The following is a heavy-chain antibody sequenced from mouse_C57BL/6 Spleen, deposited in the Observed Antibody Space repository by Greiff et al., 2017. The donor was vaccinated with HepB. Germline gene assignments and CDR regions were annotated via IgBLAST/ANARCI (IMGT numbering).Heavy chain of an antibody. J-gene: IGHJ3*01. CDR3: TRKRGYGSSYDY. CDR2: ISSGGDYI. D-gene: IGHD1-1*01. V-gene: IGHV5-9-1*02. Sequence: EVQGVESGEGLVKPGGSLKLSCAASGFTFSSYAMSWVRQTPEKRLEWVAYISSGGDYIYYADTVKGRFTISRDNARNTLYLQMSSLKSEDTAMYYCTRKRGYGSSYDYWGQGTLVTVSA. CDR1: GFTFSSYA.